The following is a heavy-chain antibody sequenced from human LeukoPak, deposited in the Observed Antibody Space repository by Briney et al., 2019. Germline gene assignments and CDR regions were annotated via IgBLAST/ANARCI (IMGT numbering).Heavy chain of an antibody. D-gene: IGHD2-2*01. CDR2: IRGKRDNYAT. CDR1: GFTFSDSP. J-gene: IGHJ4*02. Sequence: GGSLRLSCVASGFTFSDSPIHWVRLAPGKGLEWVAHIRGKRDNYATAYAASVKDRFASSRDNSENTAFLQMNSLKTDDTAVYFCARQTVSCHDYWGRGTLVTVSS. V-gene: IGHV3-73*01. CDR3: ARQTVSCHDY.